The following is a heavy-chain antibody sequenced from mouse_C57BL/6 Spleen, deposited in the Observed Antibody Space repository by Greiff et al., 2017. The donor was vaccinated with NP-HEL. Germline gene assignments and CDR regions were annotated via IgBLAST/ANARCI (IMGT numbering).Heavy chain of an antibody. J-gene: IGHJ3*01. V-gene: IGHV1-74*01. CDR2: IHPSDSDT. CDR3: ARYSFEWAWFAY. Sequence: QVQLQQPGAELVKPGASVKVSCKASGYTFTSYWMHWVKQRPGQGLEWIGRIHPSDSDTNYNQKFKGKATLTVDTSSSTHYMRLSSLTSEDSAVYYCARYSFEWAWFAYWGQGTLVTVSA. CDR1: GYTFTSYW. D-gene: IGHD1-1*01.